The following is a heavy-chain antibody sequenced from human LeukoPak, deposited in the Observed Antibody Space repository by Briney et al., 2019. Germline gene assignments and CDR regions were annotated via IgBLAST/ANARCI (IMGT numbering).Heavy chain of an antibody. V-gene: IGHV3-49*03. CDR1: GFTFGDYA. Sequence: GGSLRLSCTASGFTFGDYAMSWFRQAPGEGLEWVGFIRSKAHGGTTEYAASVKGRFTISRDDSKSIAYLQMDSLKTEDTAVYYCTRAGRYCSGGSCYSFYWGQGILVTVSS. CDR2: IRSKAHGGTT. J-gene: IGHJ4*02. CDR3: TRAGRYCSGGSCYSFY. D-gene: IGHD2-15*01.